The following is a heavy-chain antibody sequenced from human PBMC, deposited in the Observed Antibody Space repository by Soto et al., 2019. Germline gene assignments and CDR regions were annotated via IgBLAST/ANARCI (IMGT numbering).Heavy chain of an antibody. Sequence: SETLSLTCTVSGGSISSGGYYWSWIRQHPGKGLEWIGYIYYSGSTYYNPSLKSRVTISVDTSKNQFSLKLSSVTAADTAVYYCARGRSRSSSPFYYGMDVWGQGTTVTVSS. CDR3: ARGRSRSSSPFYYGMDV. J-gene: IGHJ6*02. V-gene: IGHV4-31*03. D-gene: IGHD6-6*01. CDR1: GGSISSGGYY. CDR2: IYYSGST.